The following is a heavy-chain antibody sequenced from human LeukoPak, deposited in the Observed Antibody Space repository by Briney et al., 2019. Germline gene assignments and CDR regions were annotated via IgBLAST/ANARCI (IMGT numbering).Heavy chain of an antibody. CDR2: ISYDGSNK. CDR1: GFTFSSYA. V-gene: IGHV3-30-3*01. CDR3: ARGMGSGSSANNFDY. Sequence: PGGSLRLSCAASGFTFSSYAMHWVRQAPGKGLEWVAVISYDGSNKYYADSVKGRFTISRDNSKNTLYLQMNSLRAEDTAVYYCARGMGSGSSANNFDYWGQGTLVTVSS. J-gene: IGHJ4*02. D-gene: IGHD3-10*01.